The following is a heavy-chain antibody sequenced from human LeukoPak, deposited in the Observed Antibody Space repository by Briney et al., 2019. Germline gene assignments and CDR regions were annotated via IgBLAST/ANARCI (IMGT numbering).Heavy chain of an antibody. CDR3: ARVSGAGYCSSTSCYVRAFPPDY. Sequence: GASVKVSCKASGYTFTSYGISWVRQAPGQGLEWMGWISAYNGDTNYAQKLQGRVTMTTDTSTSTAYMELRSLRSDDTAVYYCARVSGAGYCSSTSCYVRAFPPDYWGQGTLVTVSS. V-gene: IGHV1-18*01. CDR1: GYTFTSYG. D-gene: IGHD2-2*01. CDR2: ISAYNGDT. J-gene: IGHJ4*02.